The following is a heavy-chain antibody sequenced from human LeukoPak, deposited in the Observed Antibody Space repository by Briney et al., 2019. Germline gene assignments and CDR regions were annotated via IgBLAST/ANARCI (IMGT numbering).Heavy chain of an antibody. V-gene: IGHV4-59*01. Sequence: PSETLSLTCTVSGGSISSYYWSWIRQPPGKGLEWIGYIYYSGSTNYNPSLKSRVTISVDTSKNQCSLKLSSVTAADTAVYYCARVTGSGSYKYYYYYYYMDVWGKGTTVTISS. CDR2: IYYSGST. CDR1: GGSISSYY. CDR3: ARVTGSGSYKYYYYYYYMDV. D-gene: IGHD3-10*01. J-gene: IGHJ6*03.